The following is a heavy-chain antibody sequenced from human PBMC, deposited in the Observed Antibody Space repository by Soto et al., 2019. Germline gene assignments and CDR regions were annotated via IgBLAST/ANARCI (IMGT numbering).Heavy chain of an antibody. D-gene: IGHD3-10*01. J-gene: IGHJ6*02. CDR3: ASDKADGEGSYWGGFYYYGMDV. CDR1: GGSISNGGYY. CDR2: ISYSGNT. Sequence: TLSLTCTVSGGSISNGGYYFSWIRQHPGKGLEWIGYISYSGNTFYNPSLESRVTISLATSKSQFSLKLSSVTAADTAVYFCASDKADGEGSYWGGFYYYGMDVWGQGTTVTVSS. V-gene: IGHV4-31*03.